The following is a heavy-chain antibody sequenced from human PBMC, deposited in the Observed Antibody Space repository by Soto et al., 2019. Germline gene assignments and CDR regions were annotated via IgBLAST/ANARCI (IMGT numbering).Heavy chain of an antibody. D-gene: IGHD4-17*01. CDR1: GFTFSSYA. CDR3: ARDYGDYNFDY. Sequence: GGSLRLSCAASGFTFSSYAMHWVRQAPGKGPEWVAVISYDGSNKYYADSVKGRFTISRDNSKNTLYLQMNSLRAEDTAVYYCARDYGDYNFDYWGQGTLVTVSS. V-gene: IGHV3-30-3*01. CDR2: ISYDGSNK. J-gene: IGHJ4*02.